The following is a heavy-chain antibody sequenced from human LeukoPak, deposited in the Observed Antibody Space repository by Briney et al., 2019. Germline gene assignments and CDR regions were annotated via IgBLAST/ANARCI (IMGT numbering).Heavy chain of an antibody. CDR1: GGSISSSNW. CDR2: IYHSGST. D-gene: IGHD3-22*01. Sequence: SETLSLTCAVSGGSISSSNWWSWVRQPPGKGLEWIGEIYHSGSTNYNPSLKSRVTISVDKSKNQFSLKLSSVTAADTAVYYCARGTYYYDSSGYKGFSYFDYWGQGTLVTVSS. V-gene: IGHV4-4*02. J-gene: IGHJ4*02. CDR3: ARGTYYYDSSGYKGFSYFDY.